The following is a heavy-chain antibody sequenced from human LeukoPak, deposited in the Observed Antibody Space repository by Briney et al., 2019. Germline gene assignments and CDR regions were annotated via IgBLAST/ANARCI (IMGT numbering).Heavy chain of an antibody. Sequence: PGGSLRLSCAASGFTFSSYGMHWVRQAPGKGLEWVAVIWYDGSNKYYADSVKGRFTISRDNSKNTLYLQMNSLRAEDTAVYYCARADYDFWSGYYYYYGMYVWGQGTTVTVSS. CDR2: IWYDGSNK. CDR1: GFTFSSYG. V-gene: IGHV3-33*01. CDR3: ARADYDFWSGYYYYYGMYV. J-gene: IGHJ6*02. D-gene: IGHD3-3*01.